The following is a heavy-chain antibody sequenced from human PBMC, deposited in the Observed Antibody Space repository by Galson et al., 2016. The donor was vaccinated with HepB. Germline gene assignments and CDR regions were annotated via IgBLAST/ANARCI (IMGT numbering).Heavy chain of an antibody. D-gene: IGHD3-16*01. V-gene: IGHV3-23*01. Sequence: SLRLSCAVSGFTFSIYAMSWVRQAPGKGLEWVSAISSSGDRVYYAYSVKGRFTISRDNSKNTLYLQMNSLRAEDAAVYYCAKDGWRSSVGYFYYYGLDVWGHGTTVTVSS. J-gene: IGHJ6*02. CDR2: ISSSGDRV. CDR3: AKDGWRSSVGYFYYYGLDV. CDR1: GFTFSIYA.